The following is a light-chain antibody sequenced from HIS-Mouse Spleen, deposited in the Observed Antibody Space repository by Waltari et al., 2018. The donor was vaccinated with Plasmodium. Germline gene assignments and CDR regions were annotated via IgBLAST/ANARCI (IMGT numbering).Light chain of an antibody. Sequence: DIQMTQSPSTLSASLGDRVTITCRARQSISSWLAWYQQKPGKAPKLLIYKASSLESGVPSRFSGSGSGTEFTLTISSLQPDDFATYYCQQYNSYSYTFGQGTKLEIK. CDR1: QSISSW. J-gene: IGKJ2*01. V-gene: IGKV1-5*03. CDR3: QQYNSYSYT. CDR2: KAS.